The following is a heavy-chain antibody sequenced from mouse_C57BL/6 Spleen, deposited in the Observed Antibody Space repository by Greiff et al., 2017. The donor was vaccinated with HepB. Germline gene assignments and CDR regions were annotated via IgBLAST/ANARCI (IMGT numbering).Heavy chain of an antibody. J-gene: IGHJ2*01. CDR1: GYAFSSYW. CDR3: ARSGNYVSSYPDY. D-gene: IGHD1-1*01. CDR2: IYPGDGDT. V-gene: IGHV1-80*01. Sequence: VQLQQSGAELVKPGASVKISCKASGYAFSSYWMNWVKQRPGKGLEWIGQIYPGDGDTNYNGKFKGKATLTADKSSSTAYMQLSSLTSEDSAVYCCARSGNYVSSYPDYWGQGTTLTVSS.